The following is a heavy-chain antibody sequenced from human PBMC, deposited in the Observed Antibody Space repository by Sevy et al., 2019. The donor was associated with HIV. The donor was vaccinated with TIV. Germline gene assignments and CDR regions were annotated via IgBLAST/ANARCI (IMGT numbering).Heavy chain of an antibody. V-gene: IGHV3-21*01. Sequence: GGSLRLSCAASGFTFSSYAMNWVRQAPGKGLEWVSSINAISSNIYYADSVKGRFTISRDNAENSLYLQMNSVRAEDTAVYYCARDGSSGGLFLKDYYYFGMDVWGQGTTVTVSS. J-gene: IGHJ6*02. CDR2: INAISSNI. CDR3: ARDGSSGGLFLKDYYYFGMDV. CDR1: GFTFSSYA. D-gene: IGHD3-16*01.